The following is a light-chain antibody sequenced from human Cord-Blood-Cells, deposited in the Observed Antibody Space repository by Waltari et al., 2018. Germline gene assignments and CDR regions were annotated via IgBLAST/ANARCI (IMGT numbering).Light chain of an antibody. J-gene: IGKJ4*01. CDR1: QDISNY. CDR3: QQYDNLLT. Sequence: DIQMTQSPSSLSASVGDRVTITCQASQDISNYLNWYQQKPGKAPKLPIYDASNLETGVPSRFSGSGSGTDFTFTISSLQPEDIATYYCQQYDNLLTFGGGTKVEIK. V-gene: IGKV1-33*01. CDR2: DAS.